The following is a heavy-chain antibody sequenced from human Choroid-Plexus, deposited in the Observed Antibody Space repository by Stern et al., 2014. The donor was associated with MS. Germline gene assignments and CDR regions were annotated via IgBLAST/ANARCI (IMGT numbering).Heavy chain of an antibody. CDR1: GFSFSSFG. Sequence: VQLVESGGGVVQPGRPLRLSCAASGFSFSSFGMHWVRKAPGKGLEWVARISYDGSKDYASSVKSRFAISRDNSKNTQYLQMNSLRAEDTAVYYCAKDRQYLTFFFDCWGQGSLVTVSS. CDR3: AKDRQYLTFFFDC. CDR2: ISYDGSK. D-gene: IGHD2/OR15-2a*01. J-gene: IGHJ4*02. V-gene: IGHV3-30*18.